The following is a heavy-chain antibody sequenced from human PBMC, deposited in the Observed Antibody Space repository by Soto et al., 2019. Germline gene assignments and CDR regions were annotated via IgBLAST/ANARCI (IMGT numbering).Heavy chain of an antibody. D-gene: IGHD1-26*01. CDR3: TRSIIAGEEGADY. CDR1: VFSFSIYG. J-gene: IGHJ4*02. V-gene: IGHV3-30*14. Sequence: PWGSLLVFCAPSVFSFSIYGMPWVRQAPGKGLEWVATISYDGGNRYYADSVNGRFTISIDNSKNTLFLQMNSLRAEDTSIYYCTRSIIAGEEGADYWGQGTMVTVSS. CDR2: ISYDGGNR.